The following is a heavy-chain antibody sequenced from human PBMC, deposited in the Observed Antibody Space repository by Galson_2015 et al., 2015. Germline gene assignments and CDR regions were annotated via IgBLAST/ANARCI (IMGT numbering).Heavy chain of an antibody. Sequence: SLRLSCAASAFIFNNYAMTWVRQAPGKGLEWVSTISGSGGNTYYAASVEGRFTISRDNSKNTLSLQMNSLRAEDTAIYFCAKGGASYDSRELTIDYWGQGTLVTVSS. CDR3: AKGGASYDSRELTIDY. CDR1: AFIFNNYA. J-gene: IGHJ4*02. D-gene: IGHD3-22*01. CDR2: ISGSGGNT. V-gene: IGHV3-23*01.